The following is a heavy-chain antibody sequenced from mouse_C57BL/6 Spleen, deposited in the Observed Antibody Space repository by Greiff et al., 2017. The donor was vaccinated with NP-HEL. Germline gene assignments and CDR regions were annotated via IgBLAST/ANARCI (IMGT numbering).Heavy chain of an antibody. CDR1: GYSITSGYY. J-gene: IGHJ4*01. Sequence: ESGPGLVKPSQSLSLTCSVTGYSITSGYYWNWIRQFPGNKLEWMGYISYDGSNNYNPSLKNRISITRDTSKNQFFLKLNSVTTEDTATYYCARVDYEAMDYWGQGTSVTVSS. V-gene: IGHV3-6*01. CDR2: ISYDGSN. CDR3: ARVDYEAMDY.